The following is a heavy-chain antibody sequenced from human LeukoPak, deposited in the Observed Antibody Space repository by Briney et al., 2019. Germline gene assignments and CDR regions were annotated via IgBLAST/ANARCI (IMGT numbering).Heavy chain of an antibody. CDR1: GYTFTSYG. CDR3: ARDQDDYVWGSYRLNYFDY. V-gene: IGHV1-18*01. D-gene: IGHD3-16*02. Sequence: ASVKVSCKASGYTFTSYGISWVRQAPGQGLEWMGWISAYSGNTNYAQKLQGRVTMTTDTSTSTAYMELRSLRSDDTAVYYCARDQDDYVWGSYRLNYFDYWGQGTLVTVSS. J-gene: IGHJ4*02. CDR2: ISAYSGNT.